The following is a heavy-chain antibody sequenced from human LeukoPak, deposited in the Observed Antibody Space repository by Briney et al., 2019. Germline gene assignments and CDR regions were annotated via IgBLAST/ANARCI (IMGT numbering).Heavy chain of an antibody. CDR2: IIPIFGTA. J-gene: IGHJ4*02. D-gene: IGHD5-18*01. Sequence: SVKVSCKASGGTFSSYAISWVRQAPGQGLEWMGGIIPIFGTANYAQKFQGRVTITADESTSTAYMELSGLRSEDTAAYYCARGSRYSYGYDYWGQGTLVTVSS. V-gene: IGHV1-69*13. CDR1: GGTFSSYA. CDR3: ARGSRYSYGYDY.